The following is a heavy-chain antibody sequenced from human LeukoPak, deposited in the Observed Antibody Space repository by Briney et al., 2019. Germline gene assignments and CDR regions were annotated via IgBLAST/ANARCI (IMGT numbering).Heavy chain of an antibody. Sequence: GGSLRLSCAASGFTFSSYAMSWVRQAPGKGLEWVSSISTTSDYIHYADSLKGRVAISRDNAKNSLYLQMNSLRAEDTAVYYCARGGIYSQGFDYWGQGSLVTVSS. CDR1: GFTFSSYA. V-gene: IGHV3-21*01. D-gene: IGHD6-13*01. CDR3: ARGGIYSQGFDY. J-gene: IGHJ4*02. CDR2: ISTTSDYI.